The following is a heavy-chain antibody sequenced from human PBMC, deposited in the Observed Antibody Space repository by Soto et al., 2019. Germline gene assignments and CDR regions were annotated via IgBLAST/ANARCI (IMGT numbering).Heavy chain of an antibody. Sequence: EVQLEDSGGGLVQPGGSLKLSCVASGFTFSGSALHWVRRASGKGLEWIGRIGHRTNSYGTTYAASLEGRLTTSRDESKTAAQLQVNSRGTEDTAVYYGTRQECRGTTSAATVCDDRDVWGKGTTVTVSS. V-gene: IGHV3-73*01. CDR3: TRQECRGTTSAATVCDDRDV. CDR2: IGHRTNSYGT. CDR1: GFTFSGSA. J-gene: IGHJ6*03. D-gene: IGHD2-2*01.